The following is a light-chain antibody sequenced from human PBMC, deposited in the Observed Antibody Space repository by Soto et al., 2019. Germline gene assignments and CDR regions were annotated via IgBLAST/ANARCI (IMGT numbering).Light chain of an antibody. J-gene: IGKJ1*01. V-gene: IGKV3-15*01. CDR2: GAS. CDR1: QSVSNN. Sequence: EIVLTQSPATLSVSPGERATLSCRASQSVSNNLVWYQQKPGQAPRLLIYGASTRATGIPARFSGSGSGTEFTLTISSLQSEDFAVYYCQQYNNWPRTFGQGTKVDIK. CDR3: QQYNNWPRT.